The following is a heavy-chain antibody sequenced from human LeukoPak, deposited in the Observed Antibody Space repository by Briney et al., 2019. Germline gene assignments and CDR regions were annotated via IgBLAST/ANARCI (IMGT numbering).Heavy chain of an antibody. CDR2: ISAYNGNT. CDR3: ASNYDIPNPPNYGMDV. J-gene: IGHJ6*02. CDR1: GYTFTCYG. V-gene: IGHV1-18*01. D-gene: IGHD3-9*01. Sequence: ASVKVSCKASGYTFTCYGISWVRQAPGQGLEWTGWISAYNGNTNYAQKLQGRVTMTTDTSTSTAYMELRSLRSDDTAVYYCASNYDIPNPPNYGMDVWGQGTTVTASS.